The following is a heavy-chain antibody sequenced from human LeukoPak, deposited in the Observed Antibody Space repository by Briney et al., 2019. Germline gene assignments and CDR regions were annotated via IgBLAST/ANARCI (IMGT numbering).Heavy chain of an antibody. CDR2: INPSGGST. J-gene: IGHJ4*02. CDR1: GYTFTSYY. D-gene: IGHD3-22*01. CDR3: ARGSYYYDSSGYDFDY. Sequence: ASVKVSCKASGYTFTSYYMHWVRQAPGQGLERMGIINPSGGSTSYAQKFQGRVTMTRDTSTSTVYMELSSLRSEDTAVYYCARGSYYYDSSGYDFDYWGQGTLVTVSS. V-gene: IGHV1-46*01.